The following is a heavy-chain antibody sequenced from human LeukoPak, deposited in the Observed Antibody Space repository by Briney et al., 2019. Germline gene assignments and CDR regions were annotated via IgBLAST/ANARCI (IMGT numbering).Heavy chain of an antibody. V-gene: IGHV7-4-1*02. CDR3: ARGGGWDLVAPRFDY. CDR2: INTNTGNP. J-gene: IGHJ4*02. CDR1: GYTFTGYY. D-gene: IGHD1-26*01. Sequence: GASVTVSCKASGYTFTGYYMHWVRQAPGQGLEWMGWINTNTGNPTYAQDFTGRFVFSLDTSVSTAYLQISSLKAEDTAVYYCARGGGWDLVAPRFDYWGQGTLVTISS.